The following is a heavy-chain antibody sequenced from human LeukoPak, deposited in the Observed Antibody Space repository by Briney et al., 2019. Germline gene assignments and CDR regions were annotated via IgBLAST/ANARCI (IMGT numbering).Heavy chain of an antibody. Sequence: ASVKVSCKASGYTFTSYGISWVRQAPGQGLEWMGWISAYNGNTNYAQKLQGRVTMTTDTSTSTAYMELRSLRSDDTAVYYRARVAGYCGGDCDPDDYWGQGTLVTVSS. CDR1: GYTFTSYG. D-gene: IGHD2-21*02. CDR2: ISAYNGNT. CDR3: ARVAGYCGGDCDPDDY. V-gene: IGHV1-18*01. J-gene: IGHJ4*02.